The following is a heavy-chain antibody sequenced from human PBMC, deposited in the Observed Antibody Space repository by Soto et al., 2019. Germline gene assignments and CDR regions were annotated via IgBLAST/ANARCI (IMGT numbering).Heavy chain of an antibody. J-gene: IGHJ4*02. V-gene: IGHV1-18*01. CDR1: GYTFTSYG. CDR3: ARGDSSSWEY. Sequence: QVQLLQSGAEVQKPGASVKVSCKASGYTFTSYGISWVRQAHGQGLEWMGWIREYNGNTNYAQKLQGRVTMTTDTSTSTAYRERRSLRSDDTAVYYFARGDSSSWEYWGQGTLVTVSS. CDR2: IREYNGNT. D-gene: IGHD6-13*01.